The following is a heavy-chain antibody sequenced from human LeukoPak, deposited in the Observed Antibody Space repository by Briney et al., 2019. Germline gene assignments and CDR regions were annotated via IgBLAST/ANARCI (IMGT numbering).Heavy chain of an antibody. CDR1: GGSISSVSLY. J-gene: IGHJ2*01. D-gene: IGHD7-27*01. CDR3: ARGPPSANWGSDWYFDL. CDR2: IYSSGST. V-gene: IGHV4-61*02. Sequence: PSQTLSLTCTVSGGSISSVSLYWNWIRQPAGKGLEWIGRIYSSGSTHYNPSLKSRVTISLDTSKNQFSLKLSSVTAADTAVYYCARGPPSANWGSDWYFDLWGRGTLVTVSS.